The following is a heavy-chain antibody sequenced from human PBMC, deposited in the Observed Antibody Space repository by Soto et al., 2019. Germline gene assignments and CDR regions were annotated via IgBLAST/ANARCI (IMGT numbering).Heavy chain of an antibody. Sequence: SETLSLTCAVSGGSISSGGYSWSWIRQPPGKGLEWIGYIYHSGSTYYNPSLKSRVTISVDRSKNQFSLKLSSVTAADTAVYYCASTDTAMAKFDYWGQGTLVTVSS. CDR3: ASTDTAMAKFDY. V-gene: IGHV4-30-2*01. CDR2: IYHSGST. D-gene: IGHD5-18*01. CDR1: GGSISSGGYS. J-gene: IGHJ4*02.